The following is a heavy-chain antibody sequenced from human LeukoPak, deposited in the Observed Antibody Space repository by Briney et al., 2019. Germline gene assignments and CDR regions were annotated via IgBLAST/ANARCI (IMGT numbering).Heavy chain of an antibody. CDR3: AKLSGYDYYYLYMDV. D-gene: IGHD3-3*01. J-gene: IGHJ6*03. V-gene: IGHV3-23*01. Sequence: GGSLRLSCAASGFTFSSHAMSWDSQAPGKGLEWVSGISGSGGNTYYADSVKGWFTISRDNSKNTLYLQMNSLRAEDTAVYYCAKLSGYDYYYLYMDVWGKGTAVTVSS. CDR2: ISGSGGNT. CDR1: GFTFSSHA.